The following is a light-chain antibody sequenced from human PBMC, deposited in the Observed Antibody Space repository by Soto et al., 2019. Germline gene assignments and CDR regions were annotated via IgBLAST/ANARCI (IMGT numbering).Light chain of an antibody. CDR1: RDVGSD. CDR2: AAS. CDR3: QQSYNSPQT. Sequence: TQMTQSPLSLSASVGEKIIITCRASRDVGSDVSWYQQKPGQAPKLVIYAASNLYTGVPSRFSGSGSGTDFTLTISSLQPEDFATYSCQQSYNSPQTFGRGTKVDIK. J-gene: IGKJ1*01. V-gene: IGKV1-39*01.